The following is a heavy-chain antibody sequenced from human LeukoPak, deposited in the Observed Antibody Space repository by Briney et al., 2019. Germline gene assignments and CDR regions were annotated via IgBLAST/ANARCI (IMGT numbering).Heavy chain of an antibody. CDR3: ASGTAAAGTRY. Sequence: PSETLSLTCTVSGGSISSYYWSWIRQPAGKGLEWIGRIYTSGSTNYNPSLKSRVTMSVDTSKNQFSLKLSSVTAADTAVYYCASGTAAAGTRYWGQRTLVTVSP. CDR2: IYTSGST. J-gene: IGHJ4*02. D-gene: IGHD6-13*01. CDR1: GGSISSYY. V-gene: IGHV4-4*07.